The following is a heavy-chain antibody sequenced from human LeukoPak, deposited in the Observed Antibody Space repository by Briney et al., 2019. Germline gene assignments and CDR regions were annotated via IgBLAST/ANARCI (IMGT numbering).Heavy chain of an antibody. J-gene: IGHJ4*02. V-gene: IGHV1-46*01. Sequence: ASVKVSCKASGYTFTSYYMHWVRQAPGQGLEWMGIINPSGGSTSYAQKFQGRVTMTRDTSISTAYMELSRLRSDDTAVYYCARETDYYGSGVRFDYWGQGTLVTVSS. CDR3: ARETDYYGSGVRFDY. CDR2: INPSGGST. CDR1: GYTFTSYY. D-gene: IGHD3-10*01.